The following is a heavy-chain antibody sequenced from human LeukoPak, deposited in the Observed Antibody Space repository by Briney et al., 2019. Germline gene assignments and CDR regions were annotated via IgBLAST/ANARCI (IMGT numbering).Heavy chain of an antibody. V-gene: IGHV1-2*02. CDR2: INPDSGDT. CDR3: ARDWLLRYSEGGLDY. CDR1: GYTFTGFY. Sequence: ASVKVSCKASGYTFTGFYMHWVRQAPGQGLEWMGWINPDSGDTNYAQQFQGRVTMTRDTSINTAYVELSSLRSDDTAVYYCARDWLLRYSEGGLDYWGQGSLATVSS. D-gene: IGHD3-9*01. J-gene: IGHJ4*02.